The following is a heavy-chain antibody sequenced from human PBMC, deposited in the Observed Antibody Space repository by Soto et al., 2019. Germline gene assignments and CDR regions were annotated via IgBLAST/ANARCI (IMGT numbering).Heavy chain of an antibody. CDR1: GFTFSSYG. CDR3: ARDTCSSTSCYEFDY. D-gene: IGHD2-2*01. Sequence: GGSLRLSCAASGFTFSSYGMHWVRQAPGKGLEWVAVIWYDGSNKYYADSVKGRFTISRDNSKNTLYLQMNSLRAEDTAVYYCARDTCSSTSCYEFDYWGQGTLVTVSS. CDR2: IWYDGSNK. J-gene: IGHJ4*02. V-gene: IGHV3-33*01.